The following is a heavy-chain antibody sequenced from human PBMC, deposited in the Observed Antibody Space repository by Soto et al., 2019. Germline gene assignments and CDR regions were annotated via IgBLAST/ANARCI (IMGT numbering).Heavy chain of an antibody. D-gene: IGHD6-13*01. CDR2: ISYDGSNK. CDR1: GFTFSHYG. CDR3: AKDLYRSKKIGWAAVS. V-gene: IGHV3-30*18. J-gene: IGHJ5*02. Sequence: QVQLVESGGGVVQPGRSLRLSCAASGFTFSHYGMHWVRQAPRKGLEWMAIISYDGSNKYYSDSVKGRLTISRDNSNSTLYLQMNSLRSEDTAVFYCAKDLYRSKKIGWAAVSWGQGTLVTVSS.